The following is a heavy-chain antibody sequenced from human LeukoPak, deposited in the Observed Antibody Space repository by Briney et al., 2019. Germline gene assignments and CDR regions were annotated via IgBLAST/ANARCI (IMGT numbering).Heavy chain of an antibody. J-gene: IGHJ5*02. Sequence: GGSLRLSCAASGFTVSSYGMHWVRQAPGKGLEWVAFIPYDGSNKYYGDSVKGRFTISSDNSKNTLYLQMNSLRAEDTAVYYCARARRSGGITLLRGVKDRGWFDPWGQGTLVTVSS. CDR2: IPYDGSNK. D-gene: IGHD3-10*01. V-gene: IGHV3-30*02. CDR3: ARARRSGGITLLRGVKDRGWFDP. CDR1: GFTVSSYG.